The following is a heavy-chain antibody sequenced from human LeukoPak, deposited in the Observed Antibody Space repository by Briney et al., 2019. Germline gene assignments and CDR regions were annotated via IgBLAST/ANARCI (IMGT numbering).Heavy chain of an antibody. D-gene: IGHD3-9*01. CDR3: AKWGDYDILTGYYVSYF. V-gene: IGHV3-23*01. CDR2: ITGSRDTT. CDR1: GFIFRYYA. J-gene: IGHJ4*02. Sequence: GASLRLSCAASGFIFRYYAVSWVPQATGKGLEWVSAITGSRDTTYYAHSVRGRFTIYRDNSKNTLYVEMNTLRAEDTAIYYCAKWGDYDILTGYYVSYFWGQGTLVTVSS.